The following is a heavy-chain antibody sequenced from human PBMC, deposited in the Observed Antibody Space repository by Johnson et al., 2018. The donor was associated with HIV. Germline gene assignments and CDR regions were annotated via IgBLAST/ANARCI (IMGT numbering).Heavy chain of an antibody. CDR3: ARAKSTVVLHDAFDI. J-gene: IGHJ3*02. CDR1: GFTFSSYA. CDR2: IRYDGSNI. V-gene: IGHV3-30*02. Sequence: QVQLVESGGGVVQPGRSLRLSCAASGFTFSSYAMHWVRQAPGKGLEWVAFIRYDGSNIYYADFVKGRFTISRDNSKNTLYLQMNSLRAEDTAVYYCARAKSTVVLHDAFDIWGQGTMVTVSS. D-gene: IGHD4-23*01.